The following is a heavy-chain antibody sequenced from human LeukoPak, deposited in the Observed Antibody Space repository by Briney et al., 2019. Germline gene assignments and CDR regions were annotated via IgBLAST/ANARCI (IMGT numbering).Heavy chain of an antibody. V-gene: IGHV3-21*01. CDR3: ARDAGPYDSSGYRYFQH. CDR1: GFTFSTYT. Sequence: IPGGSLRLSCAPSGFTFSTYTMDWVRHAPGKGLASVSSIPSGSSYIYYSESVRGRFTISRDNANNLLYLQMNNLSADDTAVYFCARDAGPYDSSGYRYFQHWGQGTLVTVSS. CDR2: IPSGSSYI. J-gene: IGHJ1*01. D-gene: IGHD3-22*01.